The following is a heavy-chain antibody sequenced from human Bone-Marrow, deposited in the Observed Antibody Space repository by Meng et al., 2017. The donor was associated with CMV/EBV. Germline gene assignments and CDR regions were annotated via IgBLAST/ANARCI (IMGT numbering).Heavy chain of an antibody. CDR2: VYYSGST. CDR3: ARDPYSRSWGGWFDP. V-gene: IGHV4-59*01. D-gene: IGHD6-13*01. CDR1: GGSISSYY. J-gene: IGHJ5*02. Sequence: GSLRLSCTVPGGSISSYYWSWIRQPPGQGLEWIGYVYYSGSTNYNPSLKSRVTISVDTSKNQFSLKLSSVTAADTAVYYCARDPYSRSWGGWFDPWGQGTLVTVSS.